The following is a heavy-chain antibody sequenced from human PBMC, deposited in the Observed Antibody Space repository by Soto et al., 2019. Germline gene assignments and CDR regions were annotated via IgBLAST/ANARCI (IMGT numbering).Heavy chain of an antibody. CDR2: ITVSGSNT. CDR1: GFTFSTYA. J-gene: IGHJ4*02. D-gene: IGHD3-16*01. Sequence: GGSLRLSCAASGFTFSTYAMNWVRQAPGKGLEWVSAITVSGSNTFYVDSVKGRFTISRDNSKNTLYLQMNGLRAEDSAVYYCIVWGSQGYFFASGGQGTLVPVSS. CDR3: IVWGSQGYFFAS. V-gene: IGHV3-23*01.